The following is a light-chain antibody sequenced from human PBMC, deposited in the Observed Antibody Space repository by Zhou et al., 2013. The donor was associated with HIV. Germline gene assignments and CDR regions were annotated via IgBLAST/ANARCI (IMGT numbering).Light chain of an antibody. CDR2: GAS. J-gene: IGKJ4*01. CDR1: QTISNY. V-gene: IGKV1-39*01. Sequence: DIQMTQSPSSLSASVGDRVTITCRTSQTISNYLNWYQQKPGKAPNLLIYGASILQSGVPSRFSGSGSGTEFTLTISNLQPEDIASYYCQQYKIYPLTFGGGTKVEIK. CDR3: QQYKIYPLT.